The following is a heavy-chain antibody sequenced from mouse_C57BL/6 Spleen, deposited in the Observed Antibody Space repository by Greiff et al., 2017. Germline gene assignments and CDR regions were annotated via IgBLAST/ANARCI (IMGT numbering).Heavy chain of an antibody. J-gene: IGHJ4*01. CDR3: ARNGYYGSSLYAMDY. Sequence: QVHVKQSGPGLVQPSPSLSITCTASGFSLTSYGVHWVRQSPGKGLEWLGVIWSGGSTDYNAAFISRLSISKDNSKSKVFFKMNSLQADDTAIYYCARNGYYGSSLYAMDYWGQGTSVTVSS. CDR1: GFSLTSYG. D-gene: IGHD1-1*01. V-gene: IGHV2-2*01. CDR2: IWSGGST.